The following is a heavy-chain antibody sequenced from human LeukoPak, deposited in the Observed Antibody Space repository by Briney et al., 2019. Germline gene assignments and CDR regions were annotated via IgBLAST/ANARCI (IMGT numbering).Heavy chain of an antibody. D-gene: IGHD6-19*01. CDR3: ARVGGEAVADFDY. Sequence: ASVKVSCKASGYTFTGYYMHWVRPAPGQGLEWMGWINPNSGGTNYAQKFQGRVTMTRDTSISTAYMELSRLRSDDTAVYYCARVGGEAVADFDYWGQGTLVTVS. CDR2: INPNSGGT. J-gene: IGHJ4*02. V-gene: IGHV1-2*02. CDR1: GYTFTGYY.